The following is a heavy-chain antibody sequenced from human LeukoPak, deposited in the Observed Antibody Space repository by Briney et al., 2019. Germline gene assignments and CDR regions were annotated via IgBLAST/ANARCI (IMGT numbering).Heavy chain of an antibody. CDR3: ARTIVGATNGAFDI. D-gene: IGHD1-26*01. CDR1: GGSISSSSYY. J-gene: IGHJ3*02. CDR2: IYYSGST. V-gene: IGHV4-39*01. Sequence: PSETLSLTCTVSGGSISSSSYYWGWIRQPPGKVLEWIGRIYYSGSTYYTPSIKRRVTISVDTSKNQFPLKLSSVTAADTAVYYCARTIVGATNGAFDIWGQGTMVTVSS.